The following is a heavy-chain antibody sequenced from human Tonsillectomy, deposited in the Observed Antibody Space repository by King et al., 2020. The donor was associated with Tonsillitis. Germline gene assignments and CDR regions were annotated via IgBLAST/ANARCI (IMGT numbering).Heavy chain of an antibody. CDR2: IWYDGSNK. J-gene: IGHJ6*03. Sequence: VELVESGGGVVQPGRSLRLSCAASGFTFSSYGMHWVRQAPGKGLEWVAVIWYDGSNKYYADSVKGRFTISRDNSKNTLYLQMNSLRAEDTAVYYCARDGSLSYYDILTGYPYMDVWAKGTTVTVSS. CDR1: GFTFSSYG. D-gene: IGHD3-9*01. CDR3: ARDGSLSYYDILTGYPYMDV. V-gene: IGHV3-33*08.